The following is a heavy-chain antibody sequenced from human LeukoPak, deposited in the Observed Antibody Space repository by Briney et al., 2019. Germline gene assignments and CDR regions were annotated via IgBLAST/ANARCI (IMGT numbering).Heavy chain of an antibody. CDR3: ATRYCTIPACRVSSYHCMDN. J-gene: IGHJ6*03. V-gene: IGHV3-7*01. CDR2: IKQGGSEA. D-gene: IGHD2-8*01. CDR1: GFTFSSYW. Sequence: PGGSLRLSCAASGFTFSSYWMTWVRQAPGKGLEWVANIKQGGSEAYYVDSVKGRFTVSRDNAKNSLYLQLNSLGAEDTAVYYCATRYCTIPACRVSSYHCMDNWGKGTTVTVSS.